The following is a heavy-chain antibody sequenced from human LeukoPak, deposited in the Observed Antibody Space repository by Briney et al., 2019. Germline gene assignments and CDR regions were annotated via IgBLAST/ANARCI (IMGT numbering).Heavy chain of an antibody. V-gene: IGHV4-4*07. CDR3: ARDSGTSGEVKFDP. CDR1: GGSLNSYY. CDR2: IYDGGST. J-gene: IGHJ5*02. Sequence: SETLSLTCTVSGGSLNSYYLSWIRQPAGKTLEWIGRIYDGGSTNYNPSLKSRVTMSVDTSKNQISLKLKSVTAADTAVYYCARDSGTSGEVKFDPWGQGALVTVSS. D-gene: IGHD3-10*01.